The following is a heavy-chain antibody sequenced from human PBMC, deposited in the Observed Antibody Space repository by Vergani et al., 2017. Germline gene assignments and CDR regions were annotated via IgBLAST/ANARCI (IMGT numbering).Heavy chain of an antibody. D-gene: IGHD6-19*01. Sequence: QVQLQQWGAGLLKPSETLSLPCAVYGGSFSGYYWSWIRQPPGKGLEWIGEINHSGSTNYNPSLKSRVTISVDTSKNQFSLKLSSVTAADTAVYYCARSAYSSGWWSYNWFDPWGQGTLVTVSS. J-gene: IGHJ5*02. CDR3: ARSAYSSGWWSYNWFDP. CDR1: GGSFSGYY. CDR2: INHSGST. V-gene: IGHV4-34*01.